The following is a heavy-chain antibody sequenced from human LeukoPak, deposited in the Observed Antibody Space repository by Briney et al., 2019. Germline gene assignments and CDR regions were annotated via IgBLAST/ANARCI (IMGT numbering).Heavy chain of an antibody. D-gene: IGHD5-18*01. CDR3: ARDHGYSYEPYYFDY. CDR2: IYTSGST. Sequence: SETLSLTCTVSGGSINTYYWSWIRQPAGKGLEWIGRIYTSGSTNYNPSLKSRVTMSVDTSKNQFSLKLSSVTAADTAVYYCARDHGYSYEPYYFDYWGQGTLVTVSS. V-gene: IGHV4-4*07. J-gene: IGHJ4*02. CDR1: GGSINTYY.